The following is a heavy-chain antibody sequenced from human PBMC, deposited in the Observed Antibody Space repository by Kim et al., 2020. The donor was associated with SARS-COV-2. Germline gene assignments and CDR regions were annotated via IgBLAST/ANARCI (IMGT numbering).Heavy chain of an antibody. Sequence: GGSLRLSCAASGFTFSNYAMSWVRQAPGKGLEWVSTISGGGGSTFYAGSVKGRFTISRENSKNVLSLQMDGLRADDTAVYYGAKGTTLTVYSATKYWGQETLVTVS. V-gene: IGHV3-23*01. CDR2: ISGGGGST. D-gene: IGHD2-15*01. J-gene: IGHJ4*02. CDR3: AKGTTLTVYSATKY. CDR1: GFTFSNYA.